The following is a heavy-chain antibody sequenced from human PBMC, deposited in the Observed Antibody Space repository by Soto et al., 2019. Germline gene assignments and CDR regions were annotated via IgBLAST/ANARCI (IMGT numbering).Heavy chain of an antibody. CDR1: GYTFTSYG. CDR3: ARDSLIAGAGTAGYYYYGMDV. Sequence: VSSVKVSCKASGYTFTSYGISWVRQAPGQELEWMGWISAYNGNTNYAQKLQGRVTMTTDTSTSTAYMELRSLRSDDTAVYYCARDSLIAGAGTAGYYYYGMDVWG. CDR2: ISAYNGNT. J-gene: IGHJ6*02. V-gene: IGHV1-18*01. D-gene: IGHD6-19*01.